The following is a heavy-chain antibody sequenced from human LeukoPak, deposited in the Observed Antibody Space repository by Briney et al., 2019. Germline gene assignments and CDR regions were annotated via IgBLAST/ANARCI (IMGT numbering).Heavy chain of an antibody. D-gene: IGHD3-16*02. Sequence: GGSLRLSCAASGFTFSNYGMHWVRQAPGKGLEGVAVILYDGDSEDYADSVRGRFTISRDNSENTLYLQMNSLRAEDTAVYYCARAPERYVWGSYRYSPPDYWGQGTLVTVSS. CDR3: ARAPERYVWGSYRYSPPDY. CDR2: ILYDGDSE. CDR1: GFTFSNYG. V-gene: IGHV3-30*03. J-gene: IGHJ4*02.